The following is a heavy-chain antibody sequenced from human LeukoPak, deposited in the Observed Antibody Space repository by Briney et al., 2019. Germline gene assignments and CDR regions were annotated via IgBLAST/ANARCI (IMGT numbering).Heavy chain of an antibody. CDR1: GASISTYY. CDR2: IYTSGST. J-gene: IGHJ4*02. CDR3: AREIEYYYGSGSSYTPFDY. V-gene: IGHV4-4*07. Sequence: PSETLSLTCTVSGASISTYYWSWIRQLAGKGLEWIGRIYTSGSTNYNPSLKNRVTMSVDTSKNQFSLKLSSVTAADTALYYCAREIEYYYGSGSSYTPFDYWGQGTLVTVSS. D-gene: IGHD3-10*01.